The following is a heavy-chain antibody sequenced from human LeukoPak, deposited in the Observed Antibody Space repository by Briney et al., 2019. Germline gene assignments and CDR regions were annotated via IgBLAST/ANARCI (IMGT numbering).Heavy chain of an antibody. Sequence: ASVKVSCKASGYTFTSYDINWVRQATGQGLEWMGWMNPNSGNTGYAQKFQGRVTMTRNTSISTAYMELSSLRSEDTAVYYCARGRRRNPICSTSCLVNDYGGQGTLVTVSS. V-gene: IGHV1-8*01. CDR3: ARGRRRNPICSTSCLVNDY. D-gene: IGHD2-2*01. CDR1: GYTFTSYD. CDR2: MNPNSGNT. J-gene: IGHJ4*02.